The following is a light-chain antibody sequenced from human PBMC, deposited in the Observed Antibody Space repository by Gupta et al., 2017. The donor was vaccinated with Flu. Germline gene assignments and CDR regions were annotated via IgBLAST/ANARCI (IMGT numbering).Light chain of an antibody. CDR3: QHANKWPYS. V-gene: IGKV3-15*01. J-gene: IGKJ2*03. Sequence: EIVMTQSPATLSVSPGERATLSCRASQNINSNLAWYQQKPGQAPRLLMYGTSTRATGIPARFSGSGSGTEFTLTISSLQSEDFAIYYCQHANKWPYSFGLGTRLEI. CDR1: QNINSN. CDR2: GTS.